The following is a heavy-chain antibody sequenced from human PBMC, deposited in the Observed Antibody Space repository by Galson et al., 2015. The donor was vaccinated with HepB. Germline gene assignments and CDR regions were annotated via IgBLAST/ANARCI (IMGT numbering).Heavy chain of an antibody. CDR3: AKAPVGYYYDSRGFYTYFFDY. D-gene: IGHD3-22*01. Sequence: SLRLSCAASGFTFRSYAMSWVRQTPRKGLEWVSGISAGGGSTYYADSVKGRFTISREDSKNTCYLQMNGLRGEDTAIHYCAKAPVGYYYDSRGFYTYFFDYWGQGTLVTVSS. J-gene: IGHJ4*02. CDR1: GFTFRSYA. V-gene: IGHV3-23*01. CDR2: ISAGGGST.